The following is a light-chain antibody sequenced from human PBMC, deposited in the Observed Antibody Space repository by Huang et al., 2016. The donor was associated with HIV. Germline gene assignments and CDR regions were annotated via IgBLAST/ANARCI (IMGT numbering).Light chain of an antibody. CDR3: QQYDKWPPRLT. CDR2: GAS. CDR1: ESVGSS. J-gene: IGKJ4*01. Sequence: EIVMTQSPATLSVSPGERVILSCRASESVGSSLAWYQQKPGQAPRLLIYGASTRASGVPPRFSGSGSGTELTHSISGLHSADLAVYYCQQYDKWPPRLTFGGGTKVEIK. V-gene: IGKV3-15*01.